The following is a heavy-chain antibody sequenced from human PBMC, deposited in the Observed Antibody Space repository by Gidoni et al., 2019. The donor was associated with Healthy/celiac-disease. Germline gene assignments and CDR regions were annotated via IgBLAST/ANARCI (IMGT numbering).Heavy chain of an antibody. Sequence: EVQLVESGGGLVQPGGSLKLSCAASGFTFSGAAMHWVRQASGKGLEWVGRIRSKANSYATAYAASVKGRFTISRDDSKNTAYLQMNSLKTEDTAVYYCTRHYEDYYGSGSSVWNAFDIWGQGTMVTVSS. D-gene: IGHD3-10*01. CDR1: GFTFSGAA. CDR2: IRSKANSYAT. V-gene: IGHV3-73*02. CDR3: TRHYEDYYGSGSSVWNAFDI. J-gene: IGHJ3*02.